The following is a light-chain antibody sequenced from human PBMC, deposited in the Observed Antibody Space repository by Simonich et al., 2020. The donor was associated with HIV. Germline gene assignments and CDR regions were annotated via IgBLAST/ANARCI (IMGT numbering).Light chain of an antibody. Sequence: EVVMTQSPATLSVSPGERATLSCRASQSVSSNLAWYQQKPGPAPRLLIYDASTRATGIPARFSGSGSGTEFTLTISSMQSEDFAVYYCQQRSNWSMYTFGQGTKLEIK. V-gene: IGKV3-15*01. J-gene: IGKJ2*01. CDR3: QQRSNWSMYT. CDR1: QSVSSN. CDR2: DAS.